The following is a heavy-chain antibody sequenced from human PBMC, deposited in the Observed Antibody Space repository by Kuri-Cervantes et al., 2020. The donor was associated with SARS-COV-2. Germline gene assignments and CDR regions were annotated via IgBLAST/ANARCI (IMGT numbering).Heavy chain of an antibody. D-gene: IGHD6-13*01. CDR3: ARGVAAARYGMDV. J-gene: IGHJ6*02. CDR2: IYHSGST. V-gene: IGHV4-4*02. Sequence: SETLSLTCAASGGSISSSNWWSWVRQPPGKGLEWIGVIYHSGSTNYNASLKSRVTISVDKSKNQFSLKLSSVTAADTAVYYCARGVAAARYGMDVWGQGTTVTVSS. CDR1: GGSISSSNW.